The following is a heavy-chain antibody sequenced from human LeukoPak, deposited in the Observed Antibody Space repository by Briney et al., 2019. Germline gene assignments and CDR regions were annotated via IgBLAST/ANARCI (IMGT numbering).Heavy chain of an antibody. V-gene: IGHV3-23*01. J-gene: IGHJ4*02. CDR3: AKSGGSSGWLY. D-gene: IGHD6-19*01. CDR2: ISSSGGGT. Sequence: GGSLRLSCAASGFTLSSSAMSWVRQAPGKGLEWLSGISSSGGGTYYADSVKGRFTISRDDSKNTLYLQMHSLRAEDTAVYYCAKSGGSSGWLYWGQGTLVTVSS. CDR1: GFTLSSSA.